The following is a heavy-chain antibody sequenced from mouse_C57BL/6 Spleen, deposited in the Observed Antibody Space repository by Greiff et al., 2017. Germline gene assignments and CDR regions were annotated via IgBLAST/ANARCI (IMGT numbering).Heavy chain of an antibody. J-gene: IGHJ2*01. CDR2: IYPGSGST. CDR3: ARSCPTVVPFDY. D-gene: IGHD1-1*01. CDR1: GYTFTSYW. V-gene: IGHV1-55*01. Sequence: QVQLQQPGAELVKPGASVKMSCKASGYTFTSYWITWVKQRPGQGLEWIGDIYPGSGSTNYNEKFKSKATLTVDTSSSTAYMQLSSLTSEDSAVYYCARSCPTVVPFDYWGQGTTLTVSS.